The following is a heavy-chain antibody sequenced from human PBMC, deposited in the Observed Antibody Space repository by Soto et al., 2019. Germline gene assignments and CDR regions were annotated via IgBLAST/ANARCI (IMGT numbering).Heavy chain of an antibody. J-gene: IGHJ4*02. CDR3: VSQRTTVPTQAYFDY. CDR1: GGSVTNSSYY. V-gene: IGHV4-39*01. Sequence: KTSETLSLTCTVSGGSVTNSSYYWGWIRQSPGKGLEWIGSVYYRGRSYSKSSVKSRVTISVDTSKNRFSLSLNSVTASGTAVYFCVSQRTTVPTQAYFDYWGPGALVT. D-gene: IGHD4-17*01. CDR2: VYYRGRS.